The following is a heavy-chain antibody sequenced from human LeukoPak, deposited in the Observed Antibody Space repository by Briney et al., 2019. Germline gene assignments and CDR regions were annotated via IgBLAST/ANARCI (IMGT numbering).Heavy chain of an antibody. CDR3: ASQRITIFGVFIHFDY. Sequence: SETLSLTCAVYGGSFSNYYWSWIRQPPGKGLEWIGEINDSGTINYNPSLMSRVTISVDKSKNQFSLKLSSVTAADTAVYYCASQRITIFGVFIHFDYWGQGTLVTVSS. J-gene: IGHJ4*02. CDR2: INDSGTI. CDR1: GGSFSNYY. V-gene: IGHV4-34*01. D-gene: IGHD3-3*01.